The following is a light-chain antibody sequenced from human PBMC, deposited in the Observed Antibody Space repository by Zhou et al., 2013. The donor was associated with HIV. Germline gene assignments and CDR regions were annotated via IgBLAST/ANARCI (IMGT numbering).Light chain of an antibody. CDR2: GAS. V-gene: IGKV1-8*01. J-gene: IGKJ3*01. CDR1: QDISTY. CDR3: QQYDNLPPFT. Sequence: IRMTQSPSSFSASTGDRVTISCRASQDISTYVAWYQQKLGKTPRLLIYGASTLQSGVPSRFSGTGSGTDFTLTISCLQSEDFATYYCQQYDNLPPFTFGPGTKV.